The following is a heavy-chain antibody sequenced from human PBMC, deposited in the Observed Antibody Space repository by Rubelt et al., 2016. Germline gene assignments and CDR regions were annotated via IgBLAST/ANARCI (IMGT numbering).Heavy chain of an antibody. V-gene: IGHV4-38-2*02. Sequence: QVQLQESGPGLVKPSETLSLTCTVSDYSISSGYYWGWIRQPPGKGLEWIGYIYYSGSTYYNPSLKSRVTISVDTSKNQFALKPSSVTAADTAGYYCARAAPTNWFDPWGQGTLVTVSS. CDR1: DYSISSGYY. J-gene: IGHJ5*02. CDR2: IYYSGST. CDR3: ARAAPTNWFDP.